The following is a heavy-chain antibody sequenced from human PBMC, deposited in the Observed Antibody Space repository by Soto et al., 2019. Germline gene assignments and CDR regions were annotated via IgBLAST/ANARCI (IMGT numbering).Heavy chain of an antibody. D-gene: IGHD5-12*01. CDR3: AAPRGLQTNYYYYGMDV. J-gene: IGHJ6*02. V-gene: IGHV1-24*01. CDR2: FDPEDGET. Sequence: QVQLVQSGAEVKKPGASVKVSCKVSGYTLTELSMHWVRQAPGKGLEWMGGFDPEDGETIYAQKFQGRVTMTEDTSXDXVYMELSSLRSEDTAVYYCAAPRGLQTNYYYYGMDVWGQGTTVTVSS. CDR1: GYTLTELS.